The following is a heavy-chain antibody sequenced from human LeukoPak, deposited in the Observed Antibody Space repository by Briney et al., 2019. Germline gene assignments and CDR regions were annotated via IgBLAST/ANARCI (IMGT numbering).Heavy chain of an antibody. Sequence: KASETLSLTCAVYGGSISSYYWNWIRQPPGKGLEWIGYIYYSGTTNYNPSLKSRVTMSADTYKNQFSLKLSSVTAADTAVYYCARGAGYSGYDLGLYYFDHWGQGTLVTVSS. CDR2: IYYSGTT. CDR1: GGSISSYY. J-gene: IGHJ4*02. D-gene: IGHD5-12*01. CDR3: ARGAGYSGYDLGLYYFDH. V-gene: IGHV4-59*12.